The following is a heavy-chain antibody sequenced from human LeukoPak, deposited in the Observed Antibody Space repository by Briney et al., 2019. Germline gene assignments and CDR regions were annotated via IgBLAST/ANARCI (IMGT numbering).Heavy chain of an antibody. J-gene: IGHJ4*02. D-gene: IGHD6-13*01. V-gene: IGHV3-74*01. CDR1: GFTFSSYW. CDR3: ARDLEAAGLDY. Sequence: GGSLRLSCAASGFTFSSYWMHWVRQAPGKGLVWVLRINSDGSSTSCADSVKGRFTISRDNAKNTLYLQMNSLRAEDTAVYYCARDLEAAGLDYWGQGTLVTVSS. CDR2: INSDGSST.